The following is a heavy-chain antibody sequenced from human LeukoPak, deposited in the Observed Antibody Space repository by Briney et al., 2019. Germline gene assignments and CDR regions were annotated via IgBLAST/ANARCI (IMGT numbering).Heavy chain of an antibody. V-gene: IGHV4-34*01. CDR2: INHSGST. J-gene: IGHJ4*02. CDR1: GGSFSGYY. Sequence: SETLSLTCAVYGGSFSGYYWSWIRQPPGKGLEWIGEINHSGSTNYNPSLKSRVTISVDTSKNQFSLKLSSVTAADTAVYYCASSYTMVRYNFDYWGQGTLVTVSS. D-gene: IGHD3-10*01. CDR3: ASSYTMVRYNFDY.